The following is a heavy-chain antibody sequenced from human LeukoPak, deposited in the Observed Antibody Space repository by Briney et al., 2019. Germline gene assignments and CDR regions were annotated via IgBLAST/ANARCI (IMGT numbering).Heavy chain of an antibody. CDR2: IYPGDSDT. D-gene: IGHD6-13*01. J-gene: IGHJ4*02. V-gene: IGHV5-51*01. CDR1: GYTFTTYY. Sequence: GESLKISCKGSGYTFTTYYIGWVRQMPGKGLEWMGIIYPGDSDTRYSPSFQGQVTISADKSISTAYLQWSSLKASDTAMYYCARQKGEAAAISLYYFDYWGQGTLVTVSS. CDR3: ARQKGEAAAISLYYFDY.